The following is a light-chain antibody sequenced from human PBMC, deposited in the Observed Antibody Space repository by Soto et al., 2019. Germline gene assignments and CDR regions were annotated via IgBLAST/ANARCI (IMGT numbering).Light chain of an antibody. CDR3: QQYNDWPRT. J-gene: IGKJ1*01. V-gene: IGKV3-15*01. Sequence: EILLTQSPGILSLSPGERATLSCRASQSLSSNLAWYQQKPGQAPRLLIYAASTRATGIPARFSGSGSGTEFTLTISSLQSEDFAVYYCQQYNDWPRTFGQGTKVDI. CDR2: AAS. CDR1: QSLSSN.